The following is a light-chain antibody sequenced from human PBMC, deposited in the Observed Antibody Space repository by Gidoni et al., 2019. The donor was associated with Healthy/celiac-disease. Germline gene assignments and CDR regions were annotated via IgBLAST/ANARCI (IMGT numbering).Light chain of an antibody. Sequence: DIQMTKSPSSLSASVGDRVTITCRASQSISSYLNWYQQKPGKAPKLLIYAASSLQSGVPSRFSVSGSGTDFTLTISSLQPEDFATYYCQQIYSTPLAFGQGTKVEIK. CDR1: QSISSY. J-gene: IGKJ1*01. CDR3: QQIYSTPLA. V-gene: IGKV1-39*01. CDR2: AAS.